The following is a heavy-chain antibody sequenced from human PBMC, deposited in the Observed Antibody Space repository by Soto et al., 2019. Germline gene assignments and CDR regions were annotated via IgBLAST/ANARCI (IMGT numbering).Heavy chain of an antibody. D-gene: IGHD1-26*01. Sequence: GGSLRLSCAASGFTFSSYDMHWVRQATGKGLEWVSAIGTAGDTYYPGSVKGRFTISRENAKNSLYLQMNSLRSEDTAVYYCARGLGLYYFDYWGQGTLVTVSS. CDR3: ARGLGLYYFDY. V-gene: IGHV3-13*04. CDR1: GFTFSSYD. CDR2: IGTAGDT. J-gene: IGHJ4*02.